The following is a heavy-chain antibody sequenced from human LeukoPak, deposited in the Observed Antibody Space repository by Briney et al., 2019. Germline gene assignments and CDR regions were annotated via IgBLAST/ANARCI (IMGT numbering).Heavy chain of an antibody. J-gene: IGHJ4*02. V-gene: IGHV4-61*02. Sequence: SQTLSLTCTVSGGSIRSGTDYWSWIRQPAGKGLEWIGRIYMSGSTDYNPSFKSRVTMSVDTSKNQVSLKLSSVTAADTAVYYCARGLMEGATDYWGQGTLVTVSS. D-gene: IGHD1-26*01. CDR2: IYMSGST. CDR3: ARGLMEGATDY. CDR1: GGSIRSGTDY.